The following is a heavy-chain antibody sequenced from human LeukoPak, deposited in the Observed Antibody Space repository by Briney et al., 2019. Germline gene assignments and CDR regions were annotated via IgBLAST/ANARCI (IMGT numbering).Heavy chain of an antibody. V-gene: IGHV3-48*02. CDR1: GFTFSSYS. CDR3: ARDKYSGSYLVDY. Sequence: GSLRLSCAASGFTFSSYSMNWVRQAPGKGLEGVSYISSSSSTIYYADSVKGRFTISRDNAKNSLYMQMNSLRDEDTAVYYCARDKYSGSYLVDYWGQGTLVTVSS. D-gene: IGHD1-26*01. J-gene: IGHJ4*02. CDR2: ISSSSSTI.